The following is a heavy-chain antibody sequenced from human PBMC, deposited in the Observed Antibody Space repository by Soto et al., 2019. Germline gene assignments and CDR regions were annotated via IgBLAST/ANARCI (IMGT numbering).Heavy chain of an antibody. CDR1: GGSISSSDFY. J-gene: IGHJ5*02. Sequence: QLQLQESGPGLVKPSETLSLTCTVSGGSISSSDFYWGWLRQTPGKGLEFIGSMYYSGSTYYNPSLKSRLTISVDTSKNQFTLKLISVTAADTAVYYCAVVDSIGNWFDPWGEGALVTVSS. V-gene: IGHV4-39*01. CDR3: AVVDSIGNWFDP. CDR2: MYYSGST. D-gene: IGHD6-25*01.